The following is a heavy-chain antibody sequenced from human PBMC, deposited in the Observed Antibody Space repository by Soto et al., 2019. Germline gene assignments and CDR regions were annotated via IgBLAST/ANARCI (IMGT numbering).Heavy chain of an antibody. J-gene: IGHJ5*02. CDR3: ARGDRGVATIRRDYWFDP. V-gene: IGHV1-8*01. CDR2: MNPNSGNT. CDR1: GYTFTSYD. Sequence: ASVKVSCKASGYTFTSYDINWVRQATGQGLEWMGWMNPNSGNTGYAQKFQGRVTMTRNTSISTAYMELSSLRSEDTAVYYCARGDRGVATIRRDYWFDPWGQGTLVTVLL. D-gene: IGHD5-12*01.